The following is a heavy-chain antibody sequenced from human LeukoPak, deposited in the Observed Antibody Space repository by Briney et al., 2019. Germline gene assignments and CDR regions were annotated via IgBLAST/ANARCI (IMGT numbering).Heavy chain of an antibody. V-gene: IGHV4-59*01. Sequence: SETLSLTCTVSGGSISSYYWSWIRQPPGKGLERIGYIYYSGSTNYNPSLKSRVTISVDTSKNQFSLKLSSVTAADTAVYYCARARGSQGDAFDIWGQGTMVTVSS. CDR3: ARARGSQGDAFDI. J-gene: IGHJ3*02. CDR2: IYYSGST. CDR1: GGSISSYY.